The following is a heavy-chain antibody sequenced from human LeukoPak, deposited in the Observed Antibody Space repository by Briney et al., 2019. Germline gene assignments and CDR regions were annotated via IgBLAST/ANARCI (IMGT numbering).Heavy chain of an antibody. CDR1: GLTFSGSA. V-gene: IGHV3-73*01. D-gene: IGHD3-10*01. Sequence: GGSLRLSCAASGLTFSGSAMHWVRQASGKGLEWVGRIRSKANSYATAYAASVKGRFTISRDDSKNTAYLQMNSLKTEDTAVYYCTRQGAWFGAFDYWGQGTLVTVSS. CDR2: IRSKANSYAT. CDR3: TRQGAWFGAFDY. J-gene: IGHJ4*02.